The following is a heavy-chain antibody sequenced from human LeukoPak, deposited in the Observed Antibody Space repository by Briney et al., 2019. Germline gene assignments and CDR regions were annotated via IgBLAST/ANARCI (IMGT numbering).Heavy chain of an antibody. Sequence: ASVKVSCKASGYTFTNYGVNWVRQAPGQGLEWMGRIIPILGIANYAQKFQGRVTITADKSTSTAYMELSSLRSEDTAVYYCARGAHYYDSSGFSYWGQGTLVTVSS. J-gene: IGHJ4*02. CDR2: IIPILGIA. V-gene: IGHV1-69*04. CDR3: ARGAHYYDSSGFSY. CDR1: GYTFTNYG. D-gene: IGHD3-22*01.